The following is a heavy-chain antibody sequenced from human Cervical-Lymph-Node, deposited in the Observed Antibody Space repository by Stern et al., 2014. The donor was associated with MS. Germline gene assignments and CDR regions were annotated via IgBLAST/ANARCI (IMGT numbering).Heavy chain of an antibody. V-gene: IGHV1-46*01. D-gene: IGHD3-16*01. CDR2: INPSAGST. Sequence: QVQLVQSGAEVKTPGASVKLSCKASGYTFTSYYMHWVRQAPGQGLEWMGVINPSAGSTTYAQNFQGRVTMTRDTSTSTVYMELSSLRSEDTAVYYCARIWAHGMDVWGQGTTVTVSS. CDR3: ARIWAHGMDV. J-gene: IGHJ6*02. CDR1: GYTFTSYY.